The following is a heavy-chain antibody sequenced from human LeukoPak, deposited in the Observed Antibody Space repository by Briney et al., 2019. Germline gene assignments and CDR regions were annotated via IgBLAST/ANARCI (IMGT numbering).Heavy chain of an antibody. CDR1: GYTFSGDA. CDR2: IDADNGDT. CDR3: ARGSTSDGPLDH. D-gene: IGHD1-26*01. J-gene: IGHJ4*02. Sequence: ASVKCSCKASGYTFSGDAIDWVRQARGQRFEWMGWIDADNGDTRYSQKFQGRVTITRDTSASTVYMELSSLRSEDTAVYYCARGSTSDGPLDHWGQETLVTISS. V-gene: IGHV1-3*01.